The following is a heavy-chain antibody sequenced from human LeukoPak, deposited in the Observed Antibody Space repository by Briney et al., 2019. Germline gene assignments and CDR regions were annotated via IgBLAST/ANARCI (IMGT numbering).Heavy chain of an antibody. J-gene: IGHJ4*02. V-gene: IGHV3-33*01. CDR2: IWYDGSNK. Sequence: GRSLRLSCAASGFTFSSYGMHWVRQAPGKGLEWVAVIWYDGSNKYYADSVKGRFTISRDNSKNTLYLQMNSLRAEDTAVYYCARDYGATVTFDYWGQGTLVTVSS. D-gene: IGHD4-17*01. CDR1: GFTFSSYG. CDR3: ARDYGATVTFDY.